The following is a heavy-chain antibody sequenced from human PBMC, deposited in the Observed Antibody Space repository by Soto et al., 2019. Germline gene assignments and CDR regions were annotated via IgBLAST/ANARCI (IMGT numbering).Heavy chain of an antibody. CDR2: IKSKTDGGTT. D-gene: IGHD6-19*01. J-gene: IGHJ6*02. CDR1: GFTFSNAW. V-gene: IGHV3-15*07. CDR3: TTAVRLDYGMDV. Sequence: EVQLVESGGGLVKPGGSLRLSCAASGFTFSNAWMNWVHQAPGKGLEWVGRIKSKTDGGTTDYAAPVKGRFTISRDDSKNTLYLQMNSLKTEDTAVYYCTTAVRLDYGMDVWGQGTTVTVSS.